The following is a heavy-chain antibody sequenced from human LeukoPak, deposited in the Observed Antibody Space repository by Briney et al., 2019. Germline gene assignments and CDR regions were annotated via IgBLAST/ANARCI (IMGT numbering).Heavy chain of an antibody. D-gene: IGHD3-3*01. CDR2: ISSSSSYI. J-gene: IGHJ3*02. Sequence: KPGGSLRLSCAASGFTFSSYSMNWVRQAPGKGLEWVSSISSSSSYIYYADSVKGRFTISRDNAKNSLYLQMNSLRAEDTAVYYCARDSHYDFWSGWGGDAFDIWGQGTMVTVSS. V-gene: IGHV3-21*01. CDR3: ARDSHYDFWSGWGGDAFDI. CDR1: GFTFSSYS.